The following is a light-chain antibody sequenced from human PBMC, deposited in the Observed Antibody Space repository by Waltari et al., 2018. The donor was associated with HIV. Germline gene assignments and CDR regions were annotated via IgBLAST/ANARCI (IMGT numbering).Light chain of an antibody. J-gene: IGLJ2*01. CDR3: QVWDSSSDHVV. Sequence: SFVLTQPPSVSDAHGTPARVTCRVTKLGRYAVHPYQQKPCQAPVLVLYDNNDRPSGIPERFSGSNSGNTATLTISRVGAGDEADYYCQVWDSSSDHVVFGGGTKLTVL. CDR1: KLGRYA. V-gene: IGLV3-21*03. CDR2: DNN.